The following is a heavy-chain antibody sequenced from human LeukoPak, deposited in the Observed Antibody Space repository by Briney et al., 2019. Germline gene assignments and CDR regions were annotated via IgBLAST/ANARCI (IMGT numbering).Heavy chain of an antibody. J-gene: IGHJ4*02. CDR2: TRPSSGRT. D-gene: IGHD1-14*01. CDR1: GYTFTNYY. V-gene: IGHV1-46*01. CDR3: AREGPETYNFDF. Sequence: ASVKVSCKTSGYTFTNYYMHWVRQAPGQGPEWMGITRPSSGRTSYPQKFQGRVTMTWDMSTSTFYMELSSLTSDDTAVYYCAREGPETYNFDFWGQGTLFTVSS.